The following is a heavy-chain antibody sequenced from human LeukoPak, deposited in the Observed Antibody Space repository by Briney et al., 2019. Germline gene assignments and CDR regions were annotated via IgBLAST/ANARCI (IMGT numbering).Heavy chain of an antibody. Sequence: PGGSLRLSCAASGFTYSSYGMQWVRQAPGKGREWVAVIWYDGSNKYYADSVKGRFTISRDNSKNTLYLQMNSLRAEDTAVYYCARDGQWLGSYFDYWGQGTLVTVSS. CDR2: IWYDGSNK. V-gene: IGHV3-33*01. CDR3: ARDGQWLGSYFDY. D-gene: IGHD6-19*01. J-gene: IGHJ4*02. CDR1: GFTYSSYG.